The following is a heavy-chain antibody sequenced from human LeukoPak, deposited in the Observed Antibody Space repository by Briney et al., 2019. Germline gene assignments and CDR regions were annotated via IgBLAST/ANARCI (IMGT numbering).Heavy chain of an antibody. J-gene: IGHJ4*02. V-gene: IGHV3-30-3*01. CDR1: GFTFSSYA. CDR3: ARDIVVVPAAINYYFDC. CDR2: ISYDGSNK. Sequence: GSLRLPCAASGFTFSSYAMHWVRQAPGKGLEWVAVISYDGSNKYYADSVKGRFTISRDNSKNTLYLQMNSLRAEDTAVYYCARDIVVVPAAINYYFDCWGQGTLVTVSS. D-gene: IGHD2-2*01.